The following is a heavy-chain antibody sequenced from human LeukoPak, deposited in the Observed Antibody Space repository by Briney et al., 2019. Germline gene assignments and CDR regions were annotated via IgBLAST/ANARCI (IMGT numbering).Heavy chain of an antibody. CDR1: VTFSNAW. V-gene: IGHV3-53*01. CDR3: ARRAGDYSHPYDY. J-gene: IGHJ4*02. D-gene: IGHD3-22*01. Sequence: PGGSLRLSCAASVTFSNAWMSWVRQAPGKGLEWVSFIYSGGNTYYADSVKGRFTISRDNSKNTVHLQMNSLRAEDTAMYYRARRAGDYSHPYDYWGQGTLVTVSS. CDR2: IYSGGNT.